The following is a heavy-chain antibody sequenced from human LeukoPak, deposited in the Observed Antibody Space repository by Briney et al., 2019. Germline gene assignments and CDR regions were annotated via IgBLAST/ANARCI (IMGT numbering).Heavy chain of an antibody. D-gene: IGHD3-3*01. CDR2: FSNTGSA. CDR3: AKDSYDFWSGFDY. CDR1: GFTFSSYA. J-gene: IGHJ4*02. V-gene: IGHV3-23*01. Sequence: PGGSLRLSCAASGFTFSSYAMSWFRQAPGKGLEWVSTFSNTGSAYYADSVKGRFTISRDNSKNSLYLRMNSLRAEDTALYYCAKDSYDFWSGFDYWGRGTLVTVSS.